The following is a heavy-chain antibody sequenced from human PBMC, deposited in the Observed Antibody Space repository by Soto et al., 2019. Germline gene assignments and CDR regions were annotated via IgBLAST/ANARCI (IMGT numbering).Heavy chain of an antibody. CDR1: GGSISSYY. J-gene: IGHJ4*02. CDR3: ARALGVVAATYYFDY. Sequence: SETLSLTCTVSGGSISSYYWSWIRQPPGKGLEWIGYIYYSGSTNYNPSLKSRVTISVDTSKDQFSLKLSSVTAADTAVYYCARALGVVAATYYFDYWGQGTLVTVSS. D-gene: IGHD2-15*01. V-gene: IGHV4-59*01. CDR2: IYYSGST.